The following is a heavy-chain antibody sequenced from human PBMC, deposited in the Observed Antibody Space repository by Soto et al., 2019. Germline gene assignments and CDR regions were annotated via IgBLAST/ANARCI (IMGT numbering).Heavy chain of an antibody. CDR3: RRGIPEYSGYDFDY. D-gene: IGHD5-12*01. J-gene: IGHJ4*02. CDR1: GGSISSSSYY. Sequence: QLQLQESGPGLVKPSETLSLTCTVSGGSISSSSYYWGWIRQPPGKGLEWIGSIYYSGSTYYNPSLKSRVTISVDTSKNQFSLKLSSVTAADTAVYYCRRGIPEYSGYDFDYWGQGTLVTVSS. CDR2: IYYSGST. V-gene: IGHV4-39*01.